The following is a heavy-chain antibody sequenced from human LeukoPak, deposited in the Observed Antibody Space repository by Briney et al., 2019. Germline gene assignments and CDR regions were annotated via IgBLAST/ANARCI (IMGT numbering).Heavy chain of an antibody. V-gene: IGHV1-18*01. CDR1: GYTFTNYG. CDR3: ARDSIPGAHYDFWTSDHFDY. D-gene: IGHD3-3*01. J-gene: IGHJ4*02. Sequence: ASVKVSCKASGYTFTNYGISWVRQAPGQGLEWMGWISAYNGNTNYAQKLQGRVTMTTDTSTSTAYMELRSLTSDDTAVYYCARDSIPGAHYDFWTSDHFDYWGQGTLVTVSS. CDR2: ISAYNGNT.